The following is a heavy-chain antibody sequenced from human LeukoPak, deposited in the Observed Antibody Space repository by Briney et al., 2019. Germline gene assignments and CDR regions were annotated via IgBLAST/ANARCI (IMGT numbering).Heavy chain of an antibody. V-gene: IGHV4-31*03. Sequence: PSQTLSLTCTVSGGSISSGGYYWSWIRQHPGKGLEWIGYIYYSGSTYYNPSLKSRVTISVDTSKNQFSLKLSSVTAADTAVYYCARVIHNHDGYNDYFDYWGQGTLVTVSS. CDR2: IYYSGST. J-gene: IGHJ4*02. CDR3: ARVIHNHDGYNDYFDY. CDR1: GGSISSGGYY. D-gene: IGHD5-24*01.